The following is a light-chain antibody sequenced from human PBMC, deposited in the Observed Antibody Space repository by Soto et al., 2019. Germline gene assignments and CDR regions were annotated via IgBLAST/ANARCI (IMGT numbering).Light chain of an antibody. CDR1: QIISGY. Sequence: DIQMTQFPSFLSASVGDRVTITCRASQIISGYFNWYQQKPGKAPEVLIYGASRLQSGVPSRFSGGASGADFTLTITNLQPEDFATYYCHQSYSTPYTFGQGTKLEIK. CDR2: GAS. J-gene: IGKJ2*01. V-gene: IGKV1-39*01. CDR3: HQSYSTPYT.